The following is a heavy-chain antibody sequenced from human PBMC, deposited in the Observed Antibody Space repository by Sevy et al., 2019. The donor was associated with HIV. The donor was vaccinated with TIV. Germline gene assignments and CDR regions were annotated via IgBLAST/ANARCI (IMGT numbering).Heavy chain of an antibody. CDR1: GFTFSSYW. D-gene: IGHD3-3*01. Sequence: GGSLRLSCAASGFTFSSYWMSWVRQAPGKGLEWVANIKQDGSEKYYVDSVKGQFTISRDNAKNSLYLQMNSLRAEDTAVYYCARHVGRGYDFWSGYPYYYYYGMDVWGQGTTVTVSS. J-gene: IGHJ6*02. CDR2: IKQDGSEK. CDR3: ARHVGRGYDFWSGYPYYYYYGMDV. V-gene: IGHV3-7*01.